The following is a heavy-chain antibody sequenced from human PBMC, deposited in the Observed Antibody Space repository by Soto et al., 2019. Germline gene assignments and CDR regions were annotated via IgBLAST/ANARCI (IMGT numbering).Heavy chain of an antibody. Sequence: GGSLRLSYAASGFTFRRNWMTWVRQAPGKGLEWVANINEDGSEKNHVDSVKGRFTISRDNAENSLYLQMNSLRAEDTAIYYCARDVASGCFDYWGQGPLLTGSS. D-gene: IGHD5-12*01. CDR2: INEDGSEK. CDR3: ARDVASGCFDY. CDR1: GFTFRRNW. V-gene: IGHV3-7*05. J-gene: IGHJ4*02.